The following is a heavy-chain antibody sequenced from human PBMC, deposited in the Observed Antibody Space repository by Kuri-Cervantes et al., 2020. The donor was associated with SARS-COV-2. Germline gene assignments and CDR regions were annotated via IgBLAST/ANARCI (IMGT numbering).Heavy chain of an antibody. CDR2: INHSGST. D-gene: IGHD3-10*01. V-gene: IGHV4-34*01. CDR1: GGSFSDYY. J-gene: IGHJ6*02. CDR3: ARQSKRYFYLDYGMDV. Sequence: ESLKISCAVYGGSFSDYYWSWVRQPPGKGLEWIGEINHSGSTNYNPSLKSRVTISVDTSKNQFSLKLSSVTAADTAVYYCARQSKRYFYLDYGMDVWGQGTTVTVSS.